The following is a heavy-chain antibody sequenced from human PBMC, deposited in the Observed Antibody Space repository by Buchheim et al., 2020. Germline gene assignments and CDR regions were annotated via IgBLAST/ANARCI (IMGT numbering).Heavy chain of an antibody. CDR3: ARDRGGGYCSGGSCYKSNNWFDP. CDR1: GGSISSSSYY. D-gene: IGHD2-15*01. V-gene: IGHV4-39*07. J-gene: IGHJ5*02. CDR2: IYYSGST. Sequence: QLQLQESGPGLVKPSETLSLTCTVSGGSISSSSYYWGWIRQPPGKGLEWIGSIYYSGSTYYNPSLKSRVTISLDTSKHHFSLKLSSVTAADTAVYYCARDRGGGYCSGGSCYKSNNWFDPWGQGTL.